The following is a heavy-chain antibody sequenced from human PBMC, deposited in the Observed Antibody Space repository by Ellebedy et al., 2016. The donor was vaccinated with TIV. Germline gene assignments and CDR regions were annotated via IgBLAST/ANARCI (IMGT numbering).Heavy chain of an antibody. D-gene: IGHD3-22*01. CDR3: AKDLFYDSFGPFDY. CDR2: ISGSGGST. CDR1: GFTFSSYA. V-gene: IGHV3-23*01. Sequence: GESLKISCAASGFTFSSYAMSWVRQAPGKGLQWVAGISGSGGSTYYAESGKGRFTISRDNSKNTVNLQMNSLRVEDTAIYYCAKDLFYDSFGPFDYWGQGTLVTVSS. J-gene: IGHJ4*02.